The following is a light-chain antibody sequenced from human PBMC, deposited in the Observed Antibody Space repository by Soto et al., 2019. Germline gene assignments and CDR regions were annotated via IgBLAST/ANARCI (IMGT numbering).Light chain of an antibody. Sequence: IQMTQSPSTLSASVGGRVTITCRASQSISSWLAWYQQKPGKAPKLLIYDASSLESGVPSRFSGSGSGTEFTLTISSLQPDDFATYYCQQYNSYTWTFGQGTKVDNK. V-gene: IGKV1-5*01. J-gene: IGKJ1*01. CDR1: QSISSW. CDR3: QQYNSYTWT. CDR2: DAS.